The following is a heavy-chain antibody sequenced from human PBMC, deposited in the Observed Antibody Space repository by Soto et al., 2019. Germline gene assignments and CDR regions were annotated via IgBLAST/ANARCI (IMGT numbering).Heavy chain of an antibody. CDR2: MNPNSGNT. CDR3: ARGLLSNHDAFDI. V-gene: IGHV1-8*01. Sequence: ASVKVSCKASGYTFTSYDINWVRQATGQGLEWMGWMNPNSGNTGYAQKFQGRVTMTRNASISTAYMELSSLRSEDTAVYYCARGLLSNHDAFDIWGQGTMVTVSS. CDR1: GYTFTSYD. J-gene: IGHJ3*02.